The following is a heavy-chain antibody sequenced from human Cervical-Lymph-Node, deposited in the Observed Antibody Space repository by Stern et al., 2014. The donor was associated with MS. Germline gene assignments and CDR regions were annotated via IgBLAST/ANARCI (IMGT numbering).Heavy chain of an antibody. V-gene: IGHV4-38-2*02. CDR2: FHHSGST. J-gene: IGHJ5*02. Sequence: VQLVESGPGLVKPSETLSLTCSVSGYSISSGYYWGWIRQPPGKGLEWXGNFHHSGSTHYNPSLKSRVTISVDTSKNPFSLKLSSVTAADTAVYYCAREEQQLIHGNWFDPWGQGTLVTVSS. CDR1: GYSISSGYY. CDR3: AREEQQLIHGNWFDP. D-gene: IGHD6-13*01.